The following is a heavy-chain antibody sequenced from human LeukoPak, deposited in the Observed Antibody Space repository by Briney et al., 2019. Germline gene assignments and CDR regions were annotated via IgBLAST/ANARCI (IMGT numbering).Heavy chain of an antibody. CDR3: AKVSDYDSSGYGY. D-gene: IGHD3-22*01. CDR2: ISYDGSNK. Sequence: GGSLRLSCAASGFTFSSYAMHWVRQAPGKGLEWVAVISYDGSNKYYADSVKGRFTISRDNSKNRLYLQMNSLRAEDTAVYYCAKVSDYDSSGYGYWGQGTLVTVSS. V-gene: IGHV3-30-3*01. J-gene: IGHJ4*02. CDR1: GFTFSSYA.